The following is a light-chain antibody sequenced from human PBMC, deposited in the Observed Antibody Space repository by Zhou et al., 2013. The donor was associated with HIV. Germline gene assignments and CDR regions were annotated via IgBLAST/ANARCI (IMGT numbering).Light chain of an antibody. CDR2: GTS. Sequence: EIVLTQSPGTLSMSPGDRATLSCRASQSLGSAYLAWYQQKPGQAPRLLMYGTSNRATGIPDRFSGSGSGTDFTLTISSVEPEDFAVYYCQQRSDWPPAYIFGQGTKLEI. V-gene: IGKV3D-20*02. CDR3: QQRSDWPPAYI. J-gene: IGKJ2*01. CDR1: QSLGSAY.